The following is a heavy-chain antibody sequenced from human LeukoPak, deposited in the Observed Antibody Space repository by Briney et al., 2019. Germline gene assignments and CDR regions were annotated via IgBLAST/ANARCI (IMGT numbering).Heavy chain of an antibody. V-gene: IGHV4-59*02. D-gene: IGHD1-26*01. J-gene: IGHJ3*02. CDR2: VHNSGST. CDR3: VRDWEGFNFDI. Sequence: PPETLSLTCIVSGGSVSSYHWSWVRQPPGEGLEWIAYVHNSGSTNYNPSLKSRVIISVDRSKNQFSLKMNSVTAADTAVYYCVRDWEGFNFDIWGQGTMVTVSS. CDR1: GGSVSSYH.